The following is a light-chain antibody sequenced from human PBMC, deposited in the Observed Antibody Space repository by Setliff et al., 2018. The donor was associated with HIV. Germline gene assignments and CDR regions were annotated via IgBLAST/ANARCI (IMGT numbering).Light chain of an antibody. CDR3: SAWDDSLNACV. V-gene: IGLV1-44*01. CDR1: SSNIGRRT. Sequence: SVLTQPPSASGTPGQLVTISCSGSSSNIGRRTVNWYQQVPGMAPKLLIYSQNQPHSGVPDRFSASKSGTSASLAISGLQSDDEADYYCSAWDDSLNACVFGTGTKVTVL. CDR2: SQN. J-gene: IGLJ1*01.